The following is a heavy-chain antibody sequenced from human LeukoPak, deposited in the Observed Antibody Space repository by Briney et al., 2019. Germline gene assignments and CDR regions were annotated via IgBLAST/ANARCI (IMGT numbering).Heavy chain of an antibody. D-gene: IGHD3-10*01. CDR2: IYYSGST. CDR1: GGSISSHY. J-gene: IGHJ5*02. Sequence: PSETLSLTCTVSGGSISSHYWSWIRQPPGKGLEWIGYIYYSGSTNYSPSLKSRVTISVDTSKNQFSLKLSSVTAADTAVYYCARRGDWFDPWGQGTLVTVSS. CDR3: ARRGDWFDP. V-gene: IGHV4-59*11.